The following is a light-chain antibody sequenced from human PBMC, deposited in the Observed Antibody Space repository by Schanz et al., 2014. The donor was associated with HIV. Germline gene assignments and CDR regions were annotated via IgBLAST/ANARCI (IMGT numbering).Light chain of an antibody. Sequence: QSVLTQPPSVSGAPGQRVTISCTGSSSNIGAGYDVHWYQQLPGTAPTLLIYGNKYRPSGVPDRFSGSKSGTSASLAITGLQAEDEANYYCQCYDSSLRDVVFGGGTEVTVL. CDR2: GNK. J-gene: IGLJ2*01. CDR1: SSNIGAGYD. V-gene: IGLV1-40*01. CDR3: QCYDSSLRDVV.